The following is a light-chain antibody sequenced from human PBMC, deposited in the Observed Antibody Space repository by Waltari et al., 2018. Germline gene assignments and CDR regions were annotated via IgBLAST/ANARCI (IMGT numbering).Light chain of an antibody. CDR1: QSVRSN. V-gene: IGKV3-15*01. CDR3: QQYNNWPGT. J-gene: IGKJ1*01. CDR2: GAS. Sequence: MTQSPSTLSVSPGEGATLACRASQSVRSNLAWYQQKPGQAPRLLIYGASTRATGIPARFNGGGSGTEFTLTISSLQSEDFATYYCQQYNNWPGTFGQGTKVEIK.